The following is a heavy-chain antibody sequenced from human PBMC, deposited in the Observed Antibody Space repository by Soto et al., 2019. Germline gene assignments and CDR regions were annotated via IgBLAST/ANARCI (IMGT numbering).Heavy chain of an antibody. V-gene: IGHV4-34*01. Sequence: SETLSLTCAVYGGSFRGHYWSWIRQPPGKGLEWIGEIDYTENTNSNPSLMSRVNISVDTSKNQFSLNVNSVTAADTAIYYCARGIIAGGTCALDVWGK. J-gene: IGHJ6*03. CDR2: IDYTENT. D-gene: IGHD2-21*01. CDR1: GGSFRGHY. CDR3: ARGIIAGGTCALDV.